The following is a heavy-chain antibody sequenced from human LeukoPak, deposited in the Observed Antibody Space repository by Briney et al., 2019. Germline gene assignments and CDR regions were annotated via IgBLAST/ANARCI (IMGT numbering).Heavy chain of an antibody. CDR3: ARGYCSGGSCYLRG. D-gene: IGHD2-15*01. CDR2: IYYSGST. CDR1: GGSISSYY. V-gene: IGHV4-59*01. Sequence: PSETLSLTXTVSGGSISSYYWSWIRQPPGKGLEWIGYIYYSGSTNYNPSLKSRVTTSVDTSKNQFSLKLSSVTAADTAVYYCARGYCSGGSCYLRGWGPGTLVTVSS. J-gene: IGHJ4*02.